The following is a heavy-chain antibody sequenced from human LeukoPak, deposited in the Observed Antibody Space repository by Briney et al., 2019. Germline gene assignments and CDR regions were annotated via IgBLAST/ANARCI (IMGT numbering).Heavy chain of an antibody. CDR2: MNPNSGNT. Sequence: ASVKVSCKASGYTFTSYDINWVRQATGQGLEWMGWMNPNSGNTGYAQKFQGRVTMTRNTSISTAYMELSSLRSDDTAVYYCARVAPITMVRGVINYWGQGTLVTVSS. D-gene: IGHD3-10*01. J-gene: IGHJ4*02. CDR1: GYTFTSYD. CDR3: ARVAPITMVRGVINY. V-gene: IGHV1-8*01.